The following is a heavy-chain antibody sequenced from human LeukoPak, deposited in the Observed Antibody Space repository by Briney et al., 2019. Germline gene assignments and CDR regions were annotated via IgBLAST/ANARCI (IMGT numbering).Heavy chain of an antibody. V-gene: IGHV3-74*01. CDR2: IKTDGSST. D-gene: IGHD6-19*01. J-gene: IGHJ4*02. CDR3: ARERSSGWSDY. Sequence: GGSLRLSCAASGFTFSNSWMHWVRQAPGKGLVWVSHIKTDGSSTTYADSVKGRFTISRDNAKNTLYMQMNSLRAEDTAVYYCARERSSGWSDYWGQGTLVAVSS. CDR1: GFTFSNSW.